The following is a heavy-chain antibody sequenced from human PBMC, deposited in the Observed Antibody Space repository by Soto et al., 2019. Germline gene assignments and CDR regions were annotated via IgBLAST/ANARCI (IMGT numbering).Heavy chain of an antibody. D-gene: IGHD3-22*01. Sequence: EVQLVESGGGLVQPGRSLRLSCAASGFTFDDYAMHWVRQAPGKGLEWVSGISWNSGSISYADSVKGRFTISRDNAKNSLYLQMNSLRAEDTALYYCAKGEGSSGYYSLFDYWGQGTLVTVSS. V-gene: IGHV3-9*01. J-gene: IGHJ4*02. CDR1: GFTFDDYA. CDR2: ISWNSGSI. CDR3: AKGEGSSGYYSLFDY.